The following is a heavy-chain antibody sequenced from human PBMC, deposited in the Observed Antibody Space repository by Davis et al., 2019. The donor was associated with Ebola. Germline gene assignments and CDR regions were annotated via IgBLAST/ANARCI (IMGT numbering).Heavy chain of an antibody. Sequence: GESLKISCAASGFTFSSYWMSWVRQAPGKGLEWVANIKQDGSEKYYVDSVKGRFTISRDNAKNSLYLQMNSLRAEDTAVYYCARGSGYSSGWDWCYFDYWGQGTLVTVSS. CDR1: GFTFSSYW. V-gene: IGHV3-7*01. CDR3: ARGSGYSSGWDWCYFDY. CDR2: IKQDGSEK. D-gene: IGHD6-19*01. J-gene: IGHJ4*02.